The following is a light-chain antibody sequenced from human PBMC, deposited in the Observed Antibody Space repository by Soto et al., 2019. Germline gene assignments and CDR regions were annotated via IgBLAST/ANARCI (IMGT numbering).Light chain of an antibody. CDR2: WAS. V-gene: IGKV4-1*01. CDR3: QQYFTTPQT. J-gene: IGKJ2*01. Sequence: DIVMTQSPGSLAVSLGETATINCKSSQSVLKRSNSKNLLAWLQQKPGQPPKVLIYWASSRESGVPDRFRGSGSGTDFTLTISNLQADDVAVYYCQQYFTTPQTFGQGTKVEIK. CDR1: QSVLKRSNSKNL.